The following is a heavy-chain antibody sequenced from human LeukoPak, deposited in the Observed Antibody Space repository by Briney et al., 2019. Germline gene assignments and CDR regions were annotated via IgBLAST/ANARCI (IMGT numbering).Heavy chain of an antibody. V-gene: IGHV3-74*01. D-gene: IGHD4-23*01. Sequence: PGGSLRLSCAASRFTFSTYWMHWVRQAPGKGLVWVSRINSDGSSTGYADSVKGRFTISRDNAKNTLYLQMNSLRAEDTAVYYCAREGRKIYGGNSDDAFDIWGQGTMVTVSS. CDR2: INSDGSST. J-gene: IGHJ3*02. CDR1: RFTFSTYW. CDR3: AREGRKIYGGNSDDAFDI.